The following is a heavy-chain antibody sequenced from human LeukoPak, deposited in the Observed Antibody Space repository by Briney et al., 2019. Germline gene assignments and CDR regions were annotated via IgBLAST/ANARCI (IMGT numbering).Heavy chain of an antibody. CDR3: ATLGMEYDQSIT. CDR2: IIPMFGTP. CDR1: GGTFSSYA. V-gene: IGHV1-69*05. Sequence: GASVKVSCKASGGTFSSYAISWVRQAPGQGLEWMGGIIPMFGTPKYTQNFQDRVTLTTDESTSTAYMELNSLRSEDTAVYYCATLGMEYDQSITWGQGTLVTVSS. J-gene: IGHJ4*02. D-gene: IGHD3-3*01.